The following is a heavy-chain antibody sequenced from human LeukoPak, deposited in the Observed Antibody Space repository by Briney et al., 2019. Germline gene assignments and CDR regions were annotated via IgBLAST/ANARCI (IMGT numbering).Heavy chain of an antibody. CDR1: GFTFSSYA. D-gene: IGHD3-10*01. CDR3: AKYHYGSGSYSPGYDY. V-gene: IGHV3-23*01. J-gene: IGHJ4*02. Sequence: GGSLRLSCAASGFTFSSYAMSWVRQAPGKGLEWVSAISGSGGSTYYADSVKGRFTISRDNSKNTLYLQMNSLRAEDTAVYYCAKYHYGSGSYSPGYDYWGQGTLVTVSS. CDR2: ISGSGGST.